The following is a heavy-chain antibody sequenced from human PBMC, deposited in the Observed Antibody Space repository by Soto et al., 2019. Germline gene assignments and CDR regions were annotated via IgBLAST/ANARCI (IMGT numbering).Heavy chain of an antibody. Sequence: QVQLQQWGAGLLKPSETLSLNCAVNGGSLSGYYWSWIRQPPGKGLEWIGEIKDGGYTNYSPSLKSRATISSDTSNNQFSLRLKPVTAADTGVYYCARGQEGVVATHWDQGALVTVSS. CDR1: GGSLSGYY. V-gene: IGHV4-34*01. CDR3: ARGQEGVVATH. CDR2: IKDGGYT. J-gene: IGHJ4*02. D-gene: IGHD5-12*01.